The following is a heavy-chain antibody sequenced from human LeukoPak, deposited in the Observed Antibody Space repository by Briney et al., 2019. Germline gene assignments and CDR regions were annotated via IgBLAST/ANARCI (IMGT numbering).Heavy chain of an antibody. V-gene: IGHV1-58*01. J-gene: IGHJ6*04. CDR2: IVVGSGNT. Sequence: ASVKVSCKASGFTFTSSAVQWVRQARGQRLEWIGWIVVGSGNTNYAQKFQERVTITRDMSTSTAYMELSSLRSEDTAVYYCAVGGYSYGYGLRYYYYGMDVWGKGTTVTVSS. CDR1: GFTFTSSA. CDR3: AVGGYSYGYGLRYYYYGMDV. D-gene: IGHD5-18*01.